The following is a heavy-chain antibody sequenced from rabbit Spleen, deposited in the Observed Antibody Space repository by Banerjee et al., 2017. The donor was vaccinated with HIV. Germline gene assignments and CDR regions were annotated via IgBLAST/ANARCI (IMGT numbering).Heavy chain of an antibody. CDR3: ARDGTGGSYFAL. Sequence: QSLEESGGDLVKPGASLTLTCTASGFSFSSRYYMCWVRQAPGKGLEWIGYIDPVFGTTYYASWAKGRFTISRTSSTTVTLQMTSLTAADTATYFCARDGTGGSYFALWGQGTLVTVS. CDR2: IDPVFGTT. CDR1: GFSFSSRYY. V-gene: IGHV1S40*01. D-gene: IGHD8-1*01. J-gene: IGHJ4*01.